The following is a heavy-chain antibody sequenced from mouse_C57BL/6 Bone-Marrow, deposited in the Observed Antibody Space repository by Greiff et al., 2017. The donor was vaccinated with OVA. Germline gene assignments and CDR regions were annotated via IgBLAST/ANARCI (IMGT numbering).Heavy chain of an antibody. CDR2: ISSGGSYT. J-gene: IGHJ4*01. CDR1: GFTFSSYG. Sequence: EVQVVESGGDLVKPGGSLKLSCAASGFTFSSYGMSWVRQTPDKRLEWVATISSGGSYTYYPDSVKGRFTISRDNAKNTLYLQMSSLKSEDTAMYYCARHPYDYGSDYAMDYWGQGTSVTVSS. V-gene: IGHV5-6*01. CDR3: ARHPYDYGSDYAMDY. D-gene: IGHD2-4*01.